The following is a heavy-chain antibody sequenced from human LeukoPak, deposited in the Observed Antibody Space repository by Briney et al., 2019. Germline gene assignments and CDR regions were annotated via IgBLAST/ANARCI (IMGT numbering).Heavy chain of an antibody. CDR2: IYYSGST. CDR3: ARGSGSGYDLGWFDP. Sequence: PSETLSLTCTVSGGSISSYYWSWIRQPPGKGLEWIGYIYYSGSTNYNPSLKSRVTISVDTSKNQFSLKLSSVTAADTAVYYCARGSGSGYDLGWFDPWGQGTLVTVSS. J-gene: IGHJ5*02. V-gene: IGHV4-59*01. D-gene: IGHD5-12*01. CDR1: GGSISSYY.